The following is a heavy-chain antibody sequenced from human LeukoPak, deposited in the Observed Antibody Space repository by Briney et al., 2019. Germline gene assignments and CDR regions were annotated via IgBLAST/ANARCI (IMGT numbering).Heavy chain of an antibody. Sequence: GGSLRLSCAASGFTFSTYAMHWVRQAPGKGLEWVAGLSYDGGNTYYADSVKGRFTISRDNSKNALYLQMNCLRPEDTAVYYCARRGHDYGNDDWFDPWGQGTLATVSS. CDR2: LSYDGGNT. CDR3: ARRGHDYGNDDWFDP. CDR1: GFTFSTYA. V-gene: IGHV3-30-3*01. J-gene: IGHJ5*02. D-gene: IGHD4-11*01.